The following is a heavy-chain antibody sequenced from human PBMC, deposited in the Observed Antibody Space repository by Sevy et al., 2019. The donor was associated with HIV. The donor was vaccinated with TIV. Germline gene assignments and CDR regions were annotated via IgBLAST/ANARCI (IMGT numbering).Heavy chain of an antibody. Sequence: ASVKVSCKASGGSLNTHAISWVRQAPGQGLEWMGEIIPGFSSTRYAERFQDRVTLTADEFTSTVYMELTSLKSTDTAVYYCARGPNGNCLLYYLDYWGQGTLVTVSS. V-gene: IGHV1-69*13. J-gene: IGHJ4*02. CDR3: ARGPNGNCLLYYLDY. D-gene: IGHD1-1*01. CDR1: GGSLNTHA. CDR2: IIPGFSST.